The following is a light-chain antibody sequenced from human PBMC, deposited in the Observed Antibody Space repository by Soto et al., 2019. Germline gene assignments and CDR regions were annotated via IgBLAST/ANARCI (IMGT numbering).Light chain of an antibody. J-gene: IGLJ1*01. V-gene: IGLV1-44*01. CDR2: TTD. CDR3: AAWDDSLNGHV. CDR1: NFNIGSYT. Sequence: QSVLAQAPSGSGAPRQGGSISCFRNNFNIGSYTVHWFQQLPGAAPNPLIYTTDQRPSGVPDRFSGSKSGTSASLAISGLQSEDEADYYCAAWDDSLNGHVFGSGTRSPS.